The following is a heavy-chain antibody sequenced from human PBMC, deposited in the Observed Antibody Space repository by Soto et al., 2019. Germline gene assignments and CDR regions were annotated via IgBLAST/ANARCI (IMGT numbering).Heavy chain of an antibody. CDR1: GYTFTSYG. CDR2: ISAYNGNT. CDR3: ARDKKGKAMIAVVNMEV. D-gene: IGHD3-22*01. Sequence: ASVKVSCKASGYTFTSYGISWVRQAPGQGLEWMGWISAYNGNTNYAQKLQGRVTMTTDSSTSTAYMELRSLRSDDTAVYYCARDKKGKAMIAVVNMEVWGQGPTVTVSS. V-gene: IGHV1-18*01. J-gene: IGHJ6*02.